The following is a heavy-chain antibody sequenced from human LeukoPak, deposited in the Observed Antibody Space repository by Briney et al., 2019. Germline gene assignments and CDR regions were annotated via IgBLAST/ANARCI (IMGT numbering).Heavy chain of an antibody. CDR1: EFTFSSYS. CDR3: AKVPRQHDNWFDP. Sequence: GGSLRLSCAASEFTFSSYSLNWVRQAPGKGLEWVSSISTSSSYIYYADSVKGRFTISRDNAKNSLYLQMNSLRAEDTAIYYCAKVPRQHDNWFDPWGQGTLVTVSS. J-gene: IGHJ5*02. V-gene: IGHV3-21*01. CDR2: ISTSSSYI. D-gene: IGHD3-9*01.